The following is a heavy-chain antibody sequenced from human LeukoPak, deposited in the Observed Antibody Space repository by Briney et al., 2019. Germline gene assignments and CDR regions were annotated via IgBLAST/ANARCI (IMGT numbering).Heavy chain of an antibody. D-gene: IGHD3-22*01. V-gene: IGHV3-23*01. J-gene: IGHJ4*02. Sequence: PGGSLRLSCAASGFTFSSYAMSWVRQAPGKGLEWVSAISGSGGSTYYADSVKGRFTISRDNSKNTLYLQMNSLRAEDTAVYYCAKQEGTYYDSSGYYPHWGQGTLVTVSS. CDR1: GFTFSSYA. CDR3: AKQEGTYYDSSGYYPH. CDR2: ISGSGGST.